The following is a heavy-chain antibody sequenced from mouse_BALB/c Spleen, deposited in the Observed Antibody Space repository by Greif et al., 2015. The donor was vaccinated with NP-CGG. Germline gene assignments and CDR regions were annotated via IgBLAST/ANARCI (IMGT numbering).Heavy chain of an antibody. CDR3: ARDYGSSYGY. Sequence: EVNVVESGGGLVQPGGSLKLSCAASGFTFSSYGMSWVRQTPDKRLELVATINSNGGSTYYPDSVKGRFTISRDNAKNTLYLQMSSLKSEDTAMYYCARDYGSSYGYWGQGTTLTVSS. CDR2: INSNGGST. V-gene: IGHV5-6-3*01. D-gene: IGHD1-1*01. J-gene: IGHJ2*01. CDR1: GFTFSSYG.